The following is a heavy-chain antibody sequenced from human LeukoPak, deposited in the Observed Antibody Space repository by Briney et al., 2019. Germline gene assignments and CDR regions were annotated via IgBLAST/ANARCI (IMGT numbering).Heavy chain of an antibody. CDR1: GYTFTSYG. CDR3: ARVNYDILTGYYRANWFDP. CDR2: ISAYNGNT. V-gene: IGHV1-18*01. Sequence: GASVKLSCKASGYTFTSYGISWVRQAPGQGLEWMGWISAYNGNTNYAQKLQGRVTMTTDTSTSTAYMELRSLRSDDTAVYYCARVNYDILTGYYRANWFDPWGQGTLVIVSS. J-gene: IGHJ5*02. D-gene: IGHD3-9*01.